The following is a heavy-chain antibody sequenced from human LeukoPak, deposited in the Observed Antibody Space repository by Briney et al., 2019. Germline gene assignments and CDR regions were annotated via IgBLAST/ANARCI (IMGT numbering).Heavy chain of an antibody. CDR3: ARDGRGYSYGYSGFDY. CDR1: GFTFDDYG. CDR2: INWNGGST. D-gene: IGHD5-18*01. V-gene: IGHV3-20*04. Sequence: GGSLRLSCAASGFTFDDYGMSWVRQAPGKGLEWVSGINWNGGSTGYADSVKGRFTISRDNAKNSLYLQMNSLRAEDTALYYRARDGRGYSYGYSGFDYWGQGTMVTVSS. J-gene: IGHJ4*02.